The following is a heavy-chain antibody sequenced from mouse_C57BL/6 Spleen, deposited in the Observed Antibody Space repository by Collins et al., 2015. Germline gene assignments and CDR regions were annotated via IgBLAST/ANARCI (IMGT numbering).Heavy chain of an antibody. V-gene: IGHV1-53*01. D-gene: IGHD2-2*01. CDR3: ARGYDRFAY. Sequence: EWIGNXNPSNGGTDYNEKFKSKAALTVDKSSSTAYMQLSSLTSEDSAVYYCARGYDRFAYWGQGTLVTVSA. CDR2: XNPSNGGT. J-gene: IGHJ3*01.